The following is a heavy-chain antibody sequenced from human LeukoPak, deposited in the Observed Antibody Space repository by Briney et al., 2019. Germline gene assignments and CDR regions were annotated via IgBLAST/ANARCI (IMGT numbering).Heavy chain of an antibody. V-gene: IGHV3-23*01. J-gene: IGHJ5*02. Sequence: PGGSLRLSCAASGFIFSIYAMSWLREARGKGLEWVLGITDSGSNTNYADSVKDGFTNSRENSKNALYLQMNSLRAEDTAIYYLAKPWQWMVGCVSWGQGTLVSVSS. CDR2: ITDSGSNT. CDR3: AKPWQWMVGCVS. D-gene: IGHD6-19*01. CDR1: GFIFSIYA.